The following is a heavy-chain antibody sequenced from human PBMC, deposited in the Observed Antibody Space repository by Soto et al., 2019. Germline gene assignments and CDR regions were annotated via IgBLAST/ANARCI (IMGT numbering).Heavy chain of an antibody. CDR2: ISGSGGST. D-gene: IGHD2-21*01. Sequence: GGSLRLSCAASGFTFSSYAMSWVRQAPGKGLEWVSAISGSGGSTYYADSVKGRFTISRDNSKNTLYLQMNSLRAEDTAVYYCAKDLAIGRLSTPEYYFGYWGQGTLVTVFS. CDR1: GFTFSSYA. CDR3: AKDLAIGRLSTPEYYFGY. V-gene: IGHV3-23*01. J-gene: IGHJ4*02.